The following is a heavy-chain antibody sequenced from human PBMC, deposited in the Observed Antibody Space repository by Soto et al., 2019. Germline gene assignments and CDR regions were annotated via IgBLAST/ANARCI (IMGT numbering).Heavy chain of an antibody. D-gene: IGHD6-13*01. CDR3: ARTRSAAVGGGGGYYYGMDV. CDR2: IIPIFGTA. Sequence: ASVKVSCKACGGTFSSYASSWVRQAPGQGREWMGGIIPIFGTANYAQKFQGRVTITADKSTSTAYMELSSLRSEDTAVYYCARTRSAAVGGGGGYYYGMDVWGQGTPVTVSS. CDR1: GGTFSSYA. V-gene: IGHV1-69*06. J-gene: IGHJ6*02.